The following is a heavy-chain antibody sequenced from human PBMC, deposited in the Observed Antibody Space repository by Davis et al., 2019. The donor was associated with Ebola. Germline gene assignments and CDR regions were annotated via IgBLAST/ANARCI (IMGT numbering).Heavy chain of an antibody. CDR1: GGSISGDY. Sequence: SETLSLTCTVSGGSISGDYWSWIRQPPGKGLEWIGYIHDSGSTNYNPSLKSRVTISVDTSKNQFSLKLSSVTAADTAVYYCARGSSRLHSSSWYRYWGQGTLVTVSS. J-gene: IGHJ4*02. CDR2: IHDSGST. CDR3: ARGSSRLHSSSWYRY. V-gene: IGHV4-59*12. D-gene: IGHD6-13*01.